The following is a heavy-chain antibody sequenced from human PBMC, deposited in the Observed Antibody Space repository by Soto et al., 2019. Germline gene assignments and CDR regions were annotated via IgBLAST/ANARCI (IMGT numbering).Heavy chain of an antibody. V-gene: IGHV3-23*01. CDR3: AKRSRKLDGMDV. CDR2: ISGSGGST. CDR1: GFTFSSYA. J-gene: IGHJ6*02. Sequence: GGSLRLSCAASGFTFSSYAMSCVRQAPGKGLEWVSAISGSGGSTYYADSVKGRFTISRDNSKNTLYLQMNSLRAEDTAVYYCAKRSRKLDGMDVWGQGTTVTVSS. D-gene: IGHD2-2*01.